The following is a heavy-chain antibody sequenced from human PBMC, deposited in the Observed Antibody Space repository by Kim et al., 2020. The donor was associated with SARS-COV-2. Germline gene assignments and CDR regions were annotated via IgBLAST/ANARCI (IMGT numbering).Heavy chain of an antibody. J-gene: IGHJ5*02. CDR2: IGDAGTNT. CDR3: AKDQVRSYNKWFDP. V-gene: IGHV3-23*01. D-gene: IGHD3-10*01. Sequence: GGSLRLSCAASGFTFSSYAMNWVRQAPGKGLEWVSGIGDAGTNTYYADSVKGRFTISRDNSKNTLYLQMNSLRAEDTAVYYCAKDQVRSYNKWFDPWGQGTLVTVSS. CDR1: GFTFSSYA.